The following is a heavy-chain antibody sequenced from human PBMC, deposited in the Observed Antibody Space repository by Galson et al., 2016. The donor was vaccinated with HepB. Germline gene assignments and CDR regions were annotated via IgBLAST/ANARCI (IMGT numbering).Heavy chain of an antibody. D-gene: IGHD4-23*01. CDR2: IIPRLGTP. V-gene: IGHV1-69*13. J-gene: IGHJ3*01. CDR1: GGTFDSYG. Sequence: SVKVSCKASGGTFDSYGFHWVRQAPGQGLEWMGGIIPRLGTPHYAQKFQGKITITADESTSTAFMELSSLRSEDTALYFCASAYDIQWSRSFDLWGQGTMVTVSS. CDR3: ASAYDIQWSRSFDL.